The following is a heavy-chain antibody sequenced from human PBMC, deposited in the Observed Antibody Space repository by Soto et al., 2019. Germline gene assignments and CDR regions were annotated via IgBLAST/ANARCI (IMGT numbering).Heavy chain of an antibody. Sequence: GGSLRLSCAASGFTVTNYHMHWVRQAPGKGLEWVTYISGSTTDINYADSVKGRFTISRDNAKNSLYLQMNSLRAEDTAVYYCARGSPSYYDFWSGYYYYYMDVWGKGTTVTVSS. CDR3: ARGSPSYYDFWSGYYYYYMDV. CDR1: GFTVTNYH. CDR2: ISGSTTDI. V-gene: IGHV3-48*01. J-gene: IGHJ6*03. D-gene: IGHD3-3*01.